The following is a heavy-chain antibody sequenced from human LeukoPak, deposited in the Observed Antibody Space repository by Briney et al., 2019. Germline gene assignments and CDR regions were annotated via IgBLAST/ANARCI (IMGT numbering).Heavy chain of an antibody. CDR3: ARVGAKLTGVGWYFDL. CDR1: GASISSYY. CDR2: IYYSGST. D-gene: IGHD3-9*01. V-gene: IGHV4-59*01. Sequence: SETLSLTCTVSGASISSYYWGWVRQPPGKGLEWIGYIYYSGSTTYNPSLKSRVTVSVDTSKNQFPLNLSAVTAADTAVYYCARVGAKLTGVGWYFDLWGRGTLVTVSS. J-gene: IGHJ2*01.